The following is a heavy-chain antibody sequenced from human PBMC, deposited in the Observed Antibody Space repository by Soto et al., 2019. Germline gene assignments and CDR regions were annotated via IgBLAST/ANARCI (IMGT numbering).Heavy chain of an antibody. CDR1: GFNFRLYP. CDR2: ISGSGGST. V-gene: IGHV3-23*01. Sequence: EVQLLESGGGLVQPGGSLRLSCGASGFNFRLYPMAWVRQAPGKGLEWVSSISGSGGSTFYADSVKGRFTISRDNSKNTLYLQRDTLRAGDSAVYYCAKAHTFRFYYFTGGDYWGQGTLVTVSS. CDR3: AKAHTFRFYYFTGGDY. J-gene: IGHJ4*02. D-gene: IGHD3-22*01.